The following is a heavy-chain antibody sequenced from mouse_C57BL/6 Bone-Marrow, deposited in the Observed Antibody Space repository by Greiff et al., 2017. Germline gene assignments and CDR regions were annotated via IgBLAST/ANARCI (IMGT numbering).Heavy chain of an antibody. J-gene: IGHJ2*01. CDR2: IDPNSGGT. CDR3: ARYSALSTTVVDVWVYYFDY. Sequence: VQLQQPGAELVKPGASVKLSCKASGYTFTSYWMHWVKQRPGRGLEWIGRIDPNSGGTKYNEKFKSKATLTVDKPSSTAYMQLSSLTSEDSAVYYCARYSALSTTVVDVWVYYFDYWGQGTTRTVSS. CDR1: GYTFTSYW. D-gene: IGHD1-1*01. V-gene: IGHV1-72*01.